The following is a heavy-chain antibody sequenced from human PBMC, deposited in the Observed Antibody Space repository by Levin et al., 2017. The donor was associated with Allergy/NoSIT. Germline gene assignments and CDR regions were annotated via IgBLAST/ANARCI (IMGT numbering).Heavy chain of an antibody. CDR3: ARGGPRYGDYWYFDL. CDR1: GYTFTSYD. D-gene: IGHD4-17*01. J-gene: IGHJ2*01. CDR2: MSPNSTNT. V-gene: IGHV1-8*01. Sequence: PGGSLRLSCKASGYTFTSYDINWVRQATGQGLEWMGWMSPNSTNTGYAQRFQGRVTMTRNTSISTAYMELSSLISEDTAVYYCARGGPRYGDYWYFDLWGRGTLVTVSS.